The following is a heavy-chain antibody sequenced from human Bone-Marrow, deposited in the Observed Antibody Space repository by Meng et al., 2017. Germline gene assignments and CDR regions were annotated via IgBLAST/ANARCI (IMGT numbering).Heavy chain of an antibody. J-gene: IGHJ2*01. D-gene: IGHD3-10*01. Sequence: QRQLQVSGPGVVKSSGTLSRTCNVSGGSIRGSGYDWGGIRQPAGKGLEWIGSIYYSGSAYYHPYLKSRVTISVDTSKNQFSLKLSSVTAADTAVYYCARDPHLWFGELCYFDLWGRGTLVTVSS. CDR3: ARDPHLWFGELCYFDL. CDR1: GGSIRGSGYD. CDR2: IYYSGSA. V-gene: IGHV4-39*07.